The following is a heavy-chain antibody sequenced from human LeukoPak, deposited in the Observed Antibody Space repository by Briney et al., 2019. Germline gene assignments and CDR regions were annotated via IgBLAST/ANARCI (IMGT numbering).Heavy chain of an antibody. D-gene: IGHD3-10*01. V-gene: IGHV1-69*05. CDR2: IIPIFGTA. CDR1: GGTFSSYA. CDR3: ARVGLLWFGELSSGFDY. J-gene: IGHJ4*02. Sequence: SVKVSCKASGGTFSSYAISWVRQAPGQGLEWMGRIIPIFGTANYAQKFQGRVTITTDESTSTAYMELSSLRSEDTAVYYCARVGLLWFGELSSGFDYWGQGTLVTVSS.